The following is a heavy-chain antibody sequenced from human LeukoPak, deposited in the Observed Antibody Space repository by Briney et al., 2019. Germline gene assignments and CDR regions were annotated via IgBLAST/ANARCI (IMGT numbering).Heavy chain of an antibody. J-gene: IGHJ4*02. CDR2: IYNSGST. CDR1: GYSISSGYY. V-gene: IGHV4-38-2*02. D-gene: IGHD4-17*01. Sequence: SQTLSLTCTVSGYSISSGYYWGWIRQPPGKGLEWIGSIYNSGSTYYNASLKSRVTIPVDTSKNQFSLKLSPVTAADPPVFNCARALGFTVTTFSYWGQGTVVSVSS. CDR3: ARALGFTVTTFSY.